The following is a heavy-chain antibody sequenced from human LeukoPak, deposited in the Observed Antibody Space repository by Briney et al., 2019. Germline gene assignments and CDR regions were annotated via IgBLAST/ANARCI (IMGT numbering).Heavy chain of an antibody. Sequence: GGSLRLSCAASGFTFSSYAMSWVRQAPGKGLEWVSGITGSGGSTYYADSVKGRFTISRDNSKSTLYLQMNSLRAEDTAVYYCAKDSSPITLIVVTVFGIWGQGTMVTVSS. CDR1: GFTFSSYA. J-gene: IGHJ3*02. V-gene: IGHV3-23*01. CDR3: AKDSSPITLIVVTVFGI. CDR2: ITGSGGST. D-gene: IGHD3-22*01.